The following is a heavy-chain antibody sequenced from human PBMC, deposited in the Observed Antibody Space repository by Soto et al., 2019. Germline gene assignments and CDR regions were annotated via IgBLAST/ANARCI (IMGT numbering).Heavy chain of an antibody. V-gene: IGHV4-39*01. CDR2: IYYSGST. J-gene: IGHJ3*02. D-gene: IGHD6-19*01. Sequence: QLQLQESGPGLVKPSETLSLTCTVSGGPISSSSYYWGWIRQPPGKGLEWIGSIYYSGSTYYNPSLKSRVTISVDTSKNQFSLKLSSVTAADTAVYYCARHTIIAVAGTGAFDIWGQGTMVTVSS. CDR3: ARHTIIAVAGTGAFDI. CDR1: GGPISSSSYY.